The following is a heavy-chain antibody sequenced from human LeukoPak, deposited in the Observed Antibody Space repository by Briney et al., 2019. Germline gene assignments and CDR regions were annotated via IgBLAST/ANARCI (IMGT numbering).Heavy chain of an antibody. Sequence: SETLSLTCTVSDGSISSHYWSWIRQPPGKGLEWNGYIYYSGSTNYNPSLKSRVTILVDTSKNQFSLKLSSVTAADTAVYYCARILGYYDSSGYRGLFDYWGQGTLVTVSS. D-gene: IGHD3-22*01. V-gene: IGHV4-59*11. J-gene: IGHJ4*02. CDR1: DGSISSHY. CDR2: IYYSGST. CDR3: ARILGYYDSSGYRGLFDY.